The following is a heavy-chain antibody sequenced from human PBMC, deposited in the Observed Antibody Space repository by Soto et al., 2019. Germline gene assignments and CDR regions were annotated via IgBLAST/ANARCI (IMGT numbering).Heavy chain of an antibody. CDR3: AIGETYLGV. Sequence: QVQLVQSGAEVKKPGSSVKVSCKASRDTFSKYAFNWVRQAPGQGLEWMGWIIPVFGSRNYAEKFQGRVTITADESPSTAYVELRSLRFEATAVYYCAIGETYLGVWGQGTTVTVSS. V-gene: IGHV1-69*01. CDR1: RDTFSKYA. J-gene: IGHJ6*02. D-gene: IGHD3-16*02. CDR2: IIPVFGSR.